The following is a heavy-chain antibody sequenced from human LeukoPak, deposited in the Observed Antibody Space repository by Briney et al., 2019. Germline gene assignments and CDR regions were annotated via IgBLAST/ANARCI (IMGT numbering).Heavy chain of an antibody. CDR1: GGAFNKYA. V-gene: IGHV1-69*04. D-gene: IGHD2-15*01. CDR2: IIPSLGMA. J-gene: IGHJ2*01. Sequence: GASVKVSCKASGGAFNKYAITWVRQAPGQGLDWVGRIIPSLGMAHYAQKFQDRVTFTADESTSTASMELRSLRFEDTAVYFCAREGEGLGYCSGGTCSWYFDVWGRGTLVTVSS. CDR3: AREGEGLGYCSGGTCSWYFDV.